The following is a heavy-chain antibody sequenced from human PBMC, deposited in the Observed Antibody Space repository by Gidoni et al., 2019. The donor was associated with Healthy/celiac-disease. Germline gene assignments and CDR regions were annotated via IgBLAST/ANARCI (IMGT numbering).Heavy chain of an antibody. J-gene: IGHJ4*02. Sequence: QVQLQESVPGLVQPSETLSLTCTVPGGPISSYYWSWIRQPPGKGLEWIGYIYYSGSTNYNPSLKSRVTISVDTSKNQFSLKLSSVTAADTAVYYCAGLPYYYDSSGYPYWGQGTLVTVSS. CDR1: GGPISSYY. CDR2: IYYSGST. CDR3: AGLPYYYDSSGYPY. D-gene: IGHD3-22*01. V-gene: IGHV4-59*01.